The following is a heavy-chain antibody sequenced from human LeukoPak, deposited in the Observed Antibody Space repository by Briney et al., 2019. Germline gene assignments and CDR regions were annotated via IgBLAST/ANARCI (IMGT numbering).Heavy chain of an antibody. V-gene: IGHV3-23*01. J-gene: IGHJ6*03. CDR1: GFTFNSYT. Sequence: GGSLRLSCAASGFTFNSYTMSWVRLAPGKGLEWVSSVGGAGADTWYADSVKGRFTISRDNSKNTLYLQMDSPRAEDTALYYCAKDGAPNAGYMDVWGKGTTVTASS. CDR3: AKDGAPNAGYMDV. D-gene: IGHD3-10*01. CDR2: VGGAGADT.